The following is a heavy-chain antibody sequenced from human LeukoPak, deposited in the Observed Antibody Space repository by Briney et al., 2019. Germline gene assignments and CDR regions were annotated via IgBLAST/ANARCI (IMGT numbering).Heavy chain of an antibody. CDR2: ISFDANNK. CDR1: GFTFSTYG. V-gene: IGHV3-30*18. D-gene: IGHD1-7*01. Sequence: GGSLRLSCAASGFTFSTYGMHWVRQAPGKGLEWVAVISFDANNKFYADSVKGRFTISRDNSNNTLYLQMNSLRGDDTAVYYCAKDGDWNYLRYYYMDVWGKGTTVTVSS. J-gene: IGHJ6*03. CDR3: AKDGDWNYLRYYYMDV.